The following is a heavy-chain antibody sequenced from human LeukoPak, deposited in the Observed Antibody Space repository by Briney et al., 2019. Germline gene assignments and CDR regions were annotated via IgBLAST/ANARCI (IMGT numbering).Heavy chain of an antibody. CDR2: INAGNGNT. CDR3: ARDLWSRIAARQDPYYYYGMDV. V-gene: IGHV1-3*01. J-gene: IGHJ6*02. D-gene: IGHD6-6*01. CDR1: GYTFTSYA. Sequence: ASVKVSCKASGYTFTSYAMHWVRQAPGQRLEWMGWINAGNGNTKYSQKFQGRVTITRDTSASTAYMELSSLRSEDTAVYYCARDLWSRIAARQDPYYYYGMDVWGQGTTVTVSS.